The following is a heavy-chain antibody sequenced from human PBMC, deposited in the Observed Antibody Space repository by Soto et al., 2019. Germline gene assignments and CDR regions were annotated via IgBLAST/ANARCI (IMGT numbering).Heavy chain of an antibody. D-gene: IGHD5-18*01. Sequence: SVKVSCKASGGTFRSYAISWVRQAPGQGLEWMGGIIPIFGTANYAQKFQGRVTITADESTSTAYMELSSLRSEDTAVYYCARDWNLGYSYGYNYYGMDVWGQGTTVTVSS. CDR3: ARDWNLGYSYGYNYYGMDV. V-gene: IGHV1-69*13. CDR1: GGTFRSYA. J-gene: IGHJ6*02. CDR2: IIPIFGTA.